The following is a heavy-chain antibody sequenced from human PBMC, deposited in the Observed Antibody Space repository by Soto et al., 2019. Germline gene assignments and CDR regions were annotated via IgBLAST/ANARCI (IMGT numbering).Heavy chain of an antibody. V-gene: IGHV3-21*01. CDR1: GFTFSSYS. CDR2: ISSSSSYI. J-gene: IGHJ4*02. CDR3: ARDRRNYYDSSGPGYYFDY. D-gene: IGHD3-22*01. Sequence: GGSLRLSCAASGFTFSSYSMNWVRQAPGKGLEWVSSISSSSSYIYYADSVKGRFTISRDNAKNSLYLQMNSLRAEDTAVYYCARDRRNYYDSSGPGYYFDYWGQGTLVTVSS.